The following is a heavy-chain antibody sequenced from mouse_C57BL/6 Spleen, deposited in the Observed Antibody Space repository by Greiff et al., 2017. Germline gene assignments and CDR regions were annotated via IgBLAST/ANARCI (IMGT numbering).Heavy chain of an antibody. CDR1: GFSLTSYG. D-gene: IGHD1-1*01. V-gene: IGHV2-5*01. CDR2: IWRGGST. J-gene: IGHJ4*01. CDR3: AKPWRGSSFYYAMDY. Sequence: QVQLQQSGPGLVQPSQSLSITCTVSGFSLTSYGVHWVRQSPGKGLEWLGVIWRGGSTDYNAAFMSRLSITKDNSKSQVFFKMNSLQADDTAIYYCAKPWRGSSFYYAMDYWGQGTSVTVSS.